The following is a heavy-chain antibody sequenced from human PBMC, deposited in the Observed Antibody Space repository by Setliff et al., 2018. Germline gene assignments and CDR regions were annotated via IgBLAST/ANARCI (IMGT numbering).Heavy chain of an antibody. V-gene: IGHV1-69*10. CDR1: GGTFSSYA. CDR2: IIPILGIA. D-gene: IGHD6-19*01. CDR3: ARGLHSSGWYWAFDY. J-gene: IGHJ4*02. Sequence: SVKVSYKASGGTFSSYAISWVRQAPGQGLEWMGGIIPILGIANYAQKFQGRVTITADKSTSTAYMELSSLRSEDTAVYYCARGLHSSGWYWAFDYWGQGTLVTVSS.